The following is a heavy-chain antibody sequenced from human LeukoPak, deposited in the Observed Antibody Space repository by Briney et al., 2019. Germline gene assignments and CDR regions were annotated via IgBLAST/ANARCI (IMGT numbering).Heavy chain of an antibody. V-gene: IGHV4-59*08. D-gene: IGHD2-21*01. CDR2: ISDSGST. CDR1: GGSITTYY. CDR3: ARPDSHLSALDI. Sequence: PSETLSLTCSASGGSITTYYWSWIRQPPGKGLEWIAYISDSGSTKYRPSLRGRLSISMDKSKNTFSLKLNSVTAADTAVYYCARPDSHLSALDIWGQGTKVTVS. J-gene: IGHJ3*02.